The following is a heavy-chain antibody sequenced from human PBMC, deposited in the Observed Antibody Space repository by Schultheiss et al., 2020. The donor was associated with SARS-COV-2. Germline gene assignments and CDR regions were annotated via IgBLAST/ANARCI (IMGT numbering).Heavy chain of an antibody. D-gene: IGHD3-22*01. Sequence: SETLSLTCTVSGGSISSSDCNWGWIRQPPGKGLEWIGTGSKSGITHYNPSLKSRVTIAVDTSKNQFSLKLNSVTAADTAVYYCARDRAITMTYFDFWGRGALVTVSS. J-gene: IGHJ4*02. CDR1: GGSISSSDCN. CDR2: GSKSGIT. V-gene: IGHV4-39*07. CDR3: ARDRAITMTYFDF.